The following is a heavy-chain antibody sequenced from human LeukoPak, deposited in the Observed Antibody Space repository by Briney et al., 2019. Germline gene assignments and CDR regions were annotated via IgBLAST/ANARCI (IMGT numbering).Heavy chain of an antibody. CDR3: ARGQGRSGWYGLSSY. D-gene: IGHD6-19*01. Sequence: ASVKVSCKASGYTFTSYDINWVRQATGQGLELMGWMNPNSGNTGYAQKFQGRVTITRNTSISTAYMELSSLRSEDTAVYSCARGQGRSGWYGLSSYWGQGTLVTVSS. CDR1: GYTFTSYD. J-gene: IGHJ4*02. CDR2: MNPNSGNT. V-gene: IGHV1-8*03.